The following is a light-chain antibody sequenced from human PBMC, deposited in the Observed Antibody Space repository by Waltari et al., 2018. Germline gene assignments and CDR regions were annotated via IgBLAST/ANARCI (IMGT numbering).Light chain of an antibody. CDR2: GAS. V-gene: IGKV3-20*01. CDR3: QHYLRLPVT. J-gene: IGKJ1*01. CDR1: QSVNRA. Sequence: EIVLKQSPGTLSLSLGKRATVPCRTSQSVNRALAWYQQKPGQAPRLLIYGASTRATGIPDRFSGSGSGTDFSLTISRLEPDDFAVYYCQHYLRLPVTFGQGTTVEI.